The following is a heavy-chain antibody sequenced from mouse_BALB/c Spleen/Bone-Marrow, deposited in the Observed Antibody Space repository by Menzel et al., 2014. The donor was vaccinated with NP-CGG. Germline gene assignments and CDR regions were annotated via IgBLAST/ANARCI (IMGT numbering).Heavy chain of an antibody. CDR3: ARKYGDY. CDR2: IYPGDGET. CDR1: GYPFSSYW. D-gene: IGHD2-10*02. J-gene: IGHJ2*01. V-gene: IGHV1-80*01. Sequence: LVESGAELVRPGSSVKISCKASGYPFSSYWMSWVKQRPGQGLEWIGQIYPGDGETNYNGKFKGNAILTADKSSSTAYMQLISLTSEDSAVYFCARKYGDYWGQGTTLTVSS.